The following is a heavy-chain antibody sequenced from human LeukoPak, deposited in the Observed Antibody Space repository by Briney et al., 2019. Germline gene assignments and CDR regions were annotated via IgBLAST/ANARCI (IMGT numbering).Heavy chain of an antibody. D-gene: IGHD3-3*01. CDR3: TTAKIRITIFGVVIMGFDY. CDR2: IKSKTDGGTT. V-gene: IGHV3-15*01. J-gene: IGHJ4*02. Sequence: GGSLRLSCAASGFTFSNAWMSWVRQAPGKGLEWVGRIKSKTDGGTTDYAAPVKGRFTISRDDSKNTLYLQMNSLKTEDTAVYYCTTAKIRITIFGVVIMGFDYWGREPWSPSPQ. CDR1: GFTFSNAW.